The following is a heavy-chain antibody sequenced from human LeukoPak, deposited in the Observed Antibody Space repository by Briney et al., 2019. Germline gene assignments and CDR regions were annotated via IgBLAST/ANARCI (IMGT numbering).Heavy chain of an antibody. J-gene: IGHJ4*02. Sequence: SETLSLTCTVSGASISSNYWSWIRQPPGKGLEWIGYIYYSGSTTYNPSLKSRVTISLDTSKNQVSLKLTSVTAADTAVYYCARGRGYDSSGYYPPFDYWGQGTLVTVSS. CDR1: GASISSNY. CDR2: IYYSGST. D-gene: IGHD3-22*01. V-gene: IGHV4-59*01. CDR3: ARGRGYDSSGYYPPFDY.